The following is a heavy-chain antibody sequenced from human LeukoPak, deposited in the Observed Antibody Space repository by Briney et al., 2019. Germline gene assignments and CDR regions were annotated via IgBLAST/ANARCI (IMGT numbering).Heavy chain of an antibody. CDR3: ARDLTGRGGDFWSGYYTGHYFDY. J-gene: IGHJ4*02. CDR1: GFTFSSYS. D-gene: IGHD3-3*01. Sequence: GGSLLLSCAASGFTFSSYSMNWVRQAPGKGLEWVSYISSSSSTIYYADSVKGRFTISRDNAKNSLYLQMNSLRAEDTAVYYCARDLTGRGGDFWSGYYTGHYFDYWGQGTLVTVSS. V-gene: IGHV3-48*01. CDR2: ISSSSSTI.